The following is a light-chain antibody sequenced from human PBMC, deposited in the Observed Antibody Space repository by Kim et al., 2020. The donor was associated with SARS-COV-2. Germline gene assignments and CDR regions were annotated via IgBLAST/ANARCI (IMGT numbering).Light chain of an antibody. J-gene: IGKJ1*01. CDR1: QDISIN. V-gene: IGKV1-16*01. CDR2: AAS. CDR3: QQYSSYPRT. Sequence: AVGERVTITCRAIQDISINLAWFQQKPGKAPKSLIYAASSLQSGAPSRFSGGGSGTDFTLTISSLQAEDSATYYCQQYSSYPRTFGQGTKVAIK.